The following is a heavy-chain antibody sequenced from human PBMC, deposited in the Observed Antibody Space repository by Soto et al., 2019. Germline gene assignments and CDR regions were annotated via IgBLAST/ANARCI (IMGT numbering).Heavy chain of an antibody. Sequence: QVQLVQSGAEVKKPGASVKVSCKASGYTFTSYGISWVRQAPGQGLEWMGWISAYNGNTNYAQKLQGSVTMTTDTSTSTAYMELRSLRSDDTAVYYCARDRGLGNCSGGSCYPDFDYWGQGTLVTVSS. V-gene: IGHV1-18*01. D-gene: IGHD2-15*01. CDR2: ISAYNGNT. CDR3: ARDRGLGNCSGGSCYPDFDY. CDR1: GYTFTSYG. J-gene: IGHJ4*02.